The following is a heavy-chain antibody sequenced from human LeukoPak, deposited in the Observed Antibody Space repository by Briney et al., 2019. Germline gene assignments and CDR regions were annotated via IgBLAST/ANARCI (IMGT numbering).Heavy chain of an antibody. CDR1: GFTFSGHG. CDR2: ISGSGDTT. V-gene: IGHV3-23*01. J-gene: IGHJ4*02. CDR3: AKARGFAEFDY. Sequence: GGSLRLSCAASGFTFSGHGMRWVRQAPGKGLEWVSAISGSGDTTYYADSVKGRFTISRDNSKNTLYLQMNSLRAEDTALYFCAKARGFAEFDYWGQGTLVTVSS. D-gene: IGHD3-10*01.